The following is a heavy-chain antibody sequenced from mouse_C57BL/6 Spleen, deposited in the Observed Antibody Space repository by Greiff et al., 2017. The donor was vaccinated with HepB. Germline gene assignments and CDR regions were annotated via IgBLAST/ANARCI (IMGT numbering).Heavy chain of an antibody. J-gene: IGHJ3*01. D-gene: IGHD1-1*01. CDR3: TRRGTYYYGSSSWFAY. V-gene: IGHV6-6*01. Sequence: EVKLEESGGGLVQPGGSMKLSCAASGFTFSDAWMDWVRQSPEKGLEWVAEIRNKANNHATYYAESVKGRFTISRDDSKSSVYLQMNSLRAEDTGIYYCTRRGTYYYGSSSWFAYWGQGTLVTVSA. CDR1: GFTFSDAW. CDR2: IRNKANNHAT.